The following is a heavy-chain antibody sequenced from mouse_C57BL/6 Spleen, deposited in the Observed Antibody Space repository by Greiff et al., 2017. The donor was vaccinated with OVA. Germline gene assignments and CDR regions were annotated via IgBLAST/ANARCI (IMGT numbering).Heavy chain of an antibody. V-gene: IGHV5-6*01. CDR1: GFTFSSYG. CDR2: ISSGGSYT. J-gene: IGHJ1*03. D-gene: IGHD1-1*01. Sequence: EVQLQESGGDLVKPGGSLKLSCAASGFTFSSYGMSWVRQTPDKRLEWVATISSGGSYTYYPDSVKGRFTISRDNAKNTRYLQMSSLKSEDTAMYYCARHTTVVEGYFDVWGTGTTVTVSS. CDR3: ARHTTVVEGYFDV.